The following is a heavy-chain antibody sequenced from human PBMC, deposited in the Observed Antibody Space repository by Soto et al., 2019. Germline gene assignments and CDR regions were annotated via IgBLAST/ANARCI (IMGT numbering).Heavy chain of an antibody. V-gene: IGHV1-8*01. CDR2: MNPKSGKT. J-gene: IGHJ4*02. D-gene: IGHD2-15*01. Sequence: ASVKVSCKTSGYTFINYDINWVRQAPGKGLEWMGLMNPKSGKTGYAQKFQGRVSMTRDTSTSTAHMELNSLRSEDTATYYCSRTPGDYWGQGTLVTVSS. CDR3: SRTPGDY. CDR1: GYTFINYD.